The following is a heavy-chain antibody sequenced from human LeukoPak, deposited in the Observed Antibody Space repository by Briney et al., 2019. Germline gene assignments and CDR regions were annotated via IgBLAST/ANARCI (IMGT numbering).Heavy chain of an antibody. V-gene: IGHV4-30-4*08. D-gene: IGHD2-15*01. CDR1: GGSISSGDYY. Sequence: PSQTLSLTCTVSGGSISSGDYYWSWIRQPPGKGLEWIGYIYYSGSTNYNPSLKSRVTISVDTSKNQFSLKLSSVTAADTAVYYCARYVVATKTYFDYWGQGTLVTVSS. J-gene: IGHJ4*02. CDR3: ARYVVATKTYFDY. CDR2: IYYSGST.